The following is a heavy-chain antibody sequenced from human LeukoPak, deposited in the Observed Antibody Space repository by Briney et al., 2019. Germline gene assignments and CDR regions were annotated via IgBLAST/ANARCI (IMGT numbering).Heavy chain of an antibody. CDR1: GFDLHTYE. CDR3: ARGDRHADL. Sequence: PGGSLRLSCAASGFDLHTYEMNWVRQAPGKGLEWIADITISGHTKNYADSVKGRFTISRDSTRTSLYLQMNTLRVEDTGVYFCARGDRHADLWGQATPVSVSS. CDR2: ITISGHTK. V-gene: IGHV3-48*03. J-gene: IGHJ5*02.